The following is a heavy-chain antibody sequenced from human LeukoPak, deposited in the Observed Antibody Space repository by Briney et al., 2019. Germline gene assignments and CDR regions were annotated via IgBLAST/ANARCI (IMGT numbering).Heavy chain of an antibody. D-gene: IGHD4-23*01. CDR3: ARVPTKISTVVTRWFDP. CDR1: GYTFTRND. CDR2: MNPNSGNT. Sequence: ASVKVSCKASGYTFTRNDINWVRQATGQGLEWMGWMNPNSGNTGYAQKFHGRVTITRNTSISTAYMELSSLRSEDTAVYYCARVPTKISTVVTRWFDPWGQGTLVAVSS. V-gene: IGHV1-8*03. J-gene: IGHJ5*02.